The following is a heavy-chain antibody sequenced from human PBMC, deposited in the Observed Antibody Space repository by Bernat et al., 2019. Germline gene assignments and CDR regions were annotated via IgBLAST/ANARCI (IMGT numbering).Heavy chain of an antibody. CDR3: ARAQYNWNADYYYYGMDV. D-gene: IGHD1-1*01. CDR1: GYTFTSYG. J-gene: IGHJ6*02. Sequence: QVQLVQSGAEVKKPGASVKVSCKASGYTFTSYGISWVRQAPGQGLEWMGWISAYNGNTNYAQKLQGRVTITTDTTTSTAYMELRSLRSDDTAVYYCARAQYNWNADYYYYGMDVWGQGTTVTVSS. CDR2: ISAYNGNT. V-gene: IGHV1-18*04.